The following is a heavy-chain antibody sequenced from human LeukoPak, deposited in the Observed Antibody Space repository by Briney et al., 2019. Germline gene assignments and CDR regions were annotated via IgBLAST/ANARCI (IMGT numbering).Heavy chain of an antibody. J-gene: IGHJ4*02. CDR3: ATIGYCSSTSCDY. CDR1: GFTVSSNY. Sequence: GGSLRLSCAASGFTVSSNYMSWVRQAPGKGLEWVSVIYSGGSTYYADSVKGRFTISRDNSKSTLYLQMNSLRAEDTAVYYCATIGYCSSTSCDYWGQGTLVTVSS. D-gene: IGHD2-2*01. V-gene: IGHV3-53*01. CDR2: IYSGGST.